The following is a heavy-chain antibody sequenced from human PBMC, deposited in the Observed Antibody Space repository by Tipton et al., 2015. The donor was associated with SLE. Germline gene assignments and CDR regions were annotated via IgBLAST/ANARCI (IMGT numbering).Heavy chain of an antibody. CDR2: T. J-gene: IGHJ3*02. D-gene: IGHD6-19*01. V-gene: IGHV4-39*02. Sequence: TNYNPSLKSRVTISVDTSKNQFSLNLSSVTAADTSVYYCARDHYSIGSFDIWGQGTLVTVSS. CDR3: ARDHYSIGSFDI.